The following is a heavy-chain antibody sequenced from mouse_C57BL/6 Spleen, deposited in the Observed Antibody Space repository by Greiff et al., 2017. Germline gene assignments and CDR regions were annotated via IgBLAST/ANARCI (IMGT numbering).Heavy chain of an antibody. Sequence: VQLKQSGPELVKPGASVKMSCKASGYTFTDYYMHWVKQSHGKSLEWIGYIYPNNGGNGYNQKFKGKATLTVDKSSSTAYMELRSLTSEDSAVYYCARSGRGDYDWFAYWGQGTLVTVSA. V-gene: IGHV1-34*01. J-gene: IGHJ3*01. D-gene: IGHD2-4*01. CDR1: GYTFTDYY. CDR2: IYPNNGGN. CDR3: ARSGRGDYDWFAY.